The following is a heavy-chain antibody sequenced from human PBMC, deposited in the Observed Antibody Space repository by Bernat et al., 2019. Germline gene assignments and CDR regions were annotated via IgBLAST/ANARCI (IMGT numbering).Heavy chain of an antibody. D-gene: IGHD5-18*01. CDR2: IWYDGSNK. V-gene: IGHV3-30*19. J-gene: IGHJ6*02. Sequence: QVQLVESGGGVVQPGRSLRLSCAASGFTFSSYGMHWVRQAPGKGLEWVAVIWYDGSNKYYADSVKGRFTISRDNSKNTLYLQMNSLRAEDTAVDYCARDGSTANGGMDVWGQGTTVTVSS. CDR1: GFTFSSYG. CDR3: ARDGSTANGGMDV.